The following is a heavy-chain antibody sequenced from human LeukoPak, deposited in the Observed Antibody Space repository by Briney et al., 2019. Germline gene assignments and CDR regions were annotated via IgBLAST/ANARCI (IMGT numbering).Heavy chain of an antibody. V-gene: IGHV3-9*03. CDR2: ISWNSGSI. CDR1: GFTFDDYA. J-gene: IGHJ3*02. CDR3: AKDIGVGPIEGTQDAFDI. Sequence: PGRSLRLSCAASGFTFDDYAMHWVRQAPGKGLEWVSGISWNSGSIGYADSVKGRFTISRDNAKNSLYLQMNSLRAEDMALYYCAKDIGVGPIEGTQDAFDIWGQGTVVTVSS. D-gene: IGHD1-26*01.